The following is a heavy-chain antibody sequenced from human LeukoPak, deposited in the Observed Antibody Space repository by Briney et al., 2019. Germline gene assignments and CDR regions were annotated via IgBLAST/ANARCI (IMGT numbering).Heavy chain of an antibody. J-gene: IGHJ4*02. V-gene: IGHV3-21*01. D-gene: IGHD3-10*01. Sequence: AGGSLRLSCAASGFTFSSYSMNCVRQAPGKGLEWVSSISSSSTTTSIYYADSMKGRFTISRDNAKNSLFLQMNNLRAEDTAVYYCARDGQLGLYVSGVYYFDYWGQGTLVTVSS. CDR1: GFTFSSYS. CDR2: ISSSSTTTSI. CDR3: ARDGQLGLYVSGVYYFDY.